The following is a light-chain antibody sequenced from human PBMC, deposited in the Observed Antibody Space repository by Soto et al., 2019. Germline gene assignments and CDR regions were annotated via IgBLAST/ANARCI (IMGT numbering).Light chain of an antibody. J-gene: IGLJ2*01. V-gene: IGLV2-14*02. Sequence: QSVLTQPASVSGSPGQSITISCTGTSSNVGSYKLVSWYQQHPGKAPKLMIFEVNKRPSGVSNRFSGSKSGNTASLTISGLQAEDEADYYCSSFTSKSTLIFGGGTKLTVL. CDR1: SSNVGSYKL. CDR3: SSFTSKSTLI. CDR2: EVN.